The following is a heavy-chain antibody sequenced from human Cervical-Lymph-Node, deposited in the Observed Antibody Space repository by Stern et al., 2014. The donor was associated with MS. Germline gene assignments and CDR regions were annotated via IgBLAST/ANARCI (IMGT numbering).Heavy chain of an antibody. CDR1: GFSLTTDGMC. Sequence: QVTLRESGPALVKPTQTLTLTCTFSGFSLTTDGMCVSWIRQPPGKALEXLALIDWEDDKYYITSLKTRLTISKDTSKNQVVLTMTNMDPVDTATYFCARIIRRDGYNPYHFFDSWGQGTLVTVSS. D-gene: IGHD5-24*01. CDR3: ARIIRRDGYNPYHFFDS. J-gene: IGHJ4*02. V-gene: IGHV2-70*01. CDR2: IDWEDDK.